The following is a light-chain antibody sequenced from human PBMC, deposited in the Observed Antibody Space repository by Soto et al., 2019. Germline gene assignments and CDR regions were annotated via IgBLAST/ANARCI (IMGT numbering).Light chain of an antibody. Sequence: QSALTQPASVSGSPGQSITLSCTGTNSALVNYNLVSWYHQPPGQAPRLVIYESIQRPSGVPDRFSGSKSGTSASLAISGLRSEDEADYYCSAWDDSLSGLVFGRGTKLTVL. CDR3: SAWDDSLSGLV. CDR2: ESI. CDR1: NSALVNYNL. V-gene: IGLV2-14*02. J-gene: IGLJ2*01.